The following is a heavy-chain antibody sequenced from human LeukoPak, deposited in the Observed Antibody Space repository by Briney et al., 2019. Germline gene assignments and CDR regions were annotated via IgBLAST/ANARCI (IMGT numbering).Heavy chain of an antibody. D-gene: IGHD5-18*01. CDR3: ARDRGHCDTARCYINWFDP. Sequence: SVKVSCKASGGTFSTYSISWVRQAPGQGLEWMGGIVPTFETANYAQKFQDRLTITADESTDTVYMELSSLTSEDTAVYYCARDRGHCDTARCYINWFDPWGQGTLVTVSP. V-gene: IGHV1-69*01. CDR2: IVPTFETA. CDR1: GGTFSTYS. J-gene: IGHJ5*02.